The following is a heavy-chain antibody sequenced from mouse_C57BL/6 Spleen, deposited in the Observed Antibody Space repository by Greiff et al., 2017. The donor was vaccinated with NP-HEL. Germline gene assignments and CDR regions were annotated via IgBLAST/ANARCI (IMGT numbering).Heavy chain of an antibody. CDR2: ISGGGGNT. J-gene: IGHJ2*01. Sequence: EVMLVESGGGLVKPGGSLKLSCAASGFTFSSYTMSWVRQTPEKRLEWVATISGGGGNTYYPDSVKGRFTISRDNAKNTLYLQMSSLRSEDTALYYCARGGNYVDYWGQGTTLTVSS. V-gene: IGHV5-9*01. CDR1: GFTFSSYT. CDR3: ARGGNYVDY.